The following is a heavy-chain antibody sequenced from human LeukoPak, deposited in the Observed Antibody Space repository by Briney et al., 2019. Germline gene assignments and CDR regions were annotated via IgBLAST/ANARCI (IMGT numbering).Heavy chain of an antibody. J-gene: IGHJ5*02. V-gene: IGHV3-30-3*01. CDR3: ARGAPWAARGNWFDP. D-gene: IGHD6-6*01. CDR1: GFTFSSYA. CDR2: ISYDGSNK. Sequence: GGSLRLSCAASGFTFSSYAMHWVRQAPGKGLEWVAVISYDGSNKYYADSVKGRFTISRDNSKNTLYLQMNSPRAEDTAVYYCARGAPWAARGNWFDPWGQGTLVTVSS.